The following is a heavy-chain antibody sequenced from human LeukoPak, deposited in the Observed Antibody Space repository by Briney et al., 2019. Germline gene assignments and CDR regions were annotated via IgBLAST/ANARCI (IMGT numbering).Heavy chain of an antibody. CDR3: AKDLTAVVRTTTPFDY. J-gene: IGHJ4*02. CDR1: GFAFSNYP. V-gene: IGHV3-23*01. CDR2: IFDTGVKT. D-gene: IGHD1-26*01. Sequence: GGSLRLSCTASGFAFSNYPMSWVRQAPGKGLEWVSGIFDTGVKTFYADSVKGRFTISRDSSRNTLYLQMNSLRAEDTAVYYCAKDLTAVVRTTTPFDYWGQGTLVTVSS.